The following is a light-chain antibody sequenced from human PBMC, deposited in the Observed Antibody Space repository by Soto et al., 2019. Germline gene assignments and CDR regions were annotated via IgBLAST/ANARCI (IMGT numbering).Light chain of an antibody. V-gene: IGKV3-15*01. CDR2: GVS. J-gene: IGKJ4*01. CDR1: QSIRSR. CDR3: QQSNNWPPLT. Sequence: EIVLTQSPCILSLSPGERVTLSCRASQSIRSRLLAWYQQKPGQPPRLLIYGVSTRATGVPARFSGSGSETDFSLTISSLQIEDFSLYYCQQSNNWPPLTFGGGTKVDIK.